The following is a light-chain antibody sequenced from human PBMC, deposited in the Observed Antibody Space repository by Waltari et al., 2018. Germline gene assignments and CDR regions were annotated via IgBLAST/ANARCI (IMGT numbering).Light chain of an antibody. CDR1: QSVSSN. CDR3: QQYNNWPPLT. J-gene: IGKJ4*01. V-gene: IGKV3D-15*01. CDR2: GAS. Sequence: EIVMTQSSATLSVSPGERATLSCRASQSVSSNLAWYQQTPGQAPRLLIYGASTRATGIPARVSGSGSGTEFTLTISSLQSEDFAVYYCQQYNNWPPLTFGGGTKVEIK.